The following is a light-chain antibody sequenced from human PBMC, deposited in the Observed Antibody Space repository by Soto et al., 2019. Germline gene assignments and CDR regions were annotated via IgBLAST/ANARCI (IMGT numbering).Light chain of an antibody. CDR1: QSISSW. J-gene: IGKJ5*01. Sequence: IQMTKSPSTLSASVGDRVSITCRASQSISSWLAWYQQKPGKAPKLLIYKASSLESGVPSRFSGSGSGTDFTLTISCLQSEDFATYYCQQYHRSSITFGQGTRLEI. CDR3: QQYHRSSIT. V-gene: IGKV1-5*03. CDR2: KAS.